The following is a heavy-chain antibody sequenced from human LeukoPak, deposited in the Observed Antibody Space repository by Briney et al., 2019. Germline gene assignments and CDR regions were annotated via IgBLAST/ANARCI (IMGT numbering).Heavy chain of an antibody. CDR2: INPNSGGT. J-gene: IGHJ4*02. V-gene: IGHV1-2*04. Sequence: ASVKVSCKASGYTFTGYYMHWVRQALGQGLEWMGWINPNSGGTKYAQKFQGWVTMTRDTSISTAYMELSRLRSDDTAVYYCARGDRSAIAAAGTSFDYWGQGTLVTVSS. D-gene: IGHD6-13*01. CDR3: ARGDRSAIAAAGTSFDY. CDR1: GYTFTGYY.